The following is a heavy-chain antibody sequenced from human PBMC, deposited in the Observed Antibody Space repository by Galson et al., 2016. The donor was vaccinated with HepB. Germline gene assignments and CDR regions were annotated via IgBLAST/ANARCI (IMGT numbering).Heavy chain of an antibody. CDR1: GFSLTNTGVG. CDR3: AHSRPVDTYGSIFSHYFDQ. V-gene: IGHV2-5*02. D-gene: IGHD3-10*01. J-gene: IGHJ4*02. Sequence: PALVKPTQTLTLTCSFSGFSLTNTGVGVGWIRQPPGKALEWLALVFWAGDQHYSPSLRNKHPITKDTSKNQVVLTMTNMGPVDTATYYCAHSRPVDTYGSIFSHYFDQWGQGTLVTVSS. CDR2: VFWAGDQ.